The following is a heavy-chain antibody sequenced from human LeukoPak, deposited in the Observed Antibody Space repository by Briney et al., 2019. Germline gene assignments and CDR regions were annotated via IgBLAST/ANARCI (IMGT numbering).Heavy chain of an antibody. D-gene: IGHD3-10*01. Sequence: GGSLRLSCAASGFTFSSYAMHWVRQAPGKGLEWVAVISYDGSNKYYADSVKGRFTISRDNSKNTLYLQMNSLRAEDTAVYYCAKEDCGSGTYYYYYYYMDVWGKGTTVTVSS. CDR2: ISYDGSNK. CDR1: GFTFSSYA. J-gene: IGHJ6*03. CDR3: AKEDCGSGTYYYYYYYMDV. V-gene: IGHV3-30*04.